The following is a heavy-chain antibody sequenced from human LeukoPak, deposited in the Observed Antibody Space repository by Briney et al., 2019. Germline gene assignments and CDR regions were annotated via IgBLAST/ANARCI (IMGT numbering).Heavy chain of an antibody. CDR1: GFTFSSYA. Sequence: GESLRLSCAVSGFTFSSYAMSWVRQAPGKGLEWVSIISGSGGSTYYADPVKGRFTISRDNSKNTLYLQMRSLRVEDTAVYYCAKDVSQWMKSSFDYWGQGTLVTVSS. V-gene: IGHV3-23*01. D-gene: IGHD6-19*01. CDR3: AKDVSQWMKSSFDY. J-gene: IGHJ4*02. CDR2: ISGSGGST.